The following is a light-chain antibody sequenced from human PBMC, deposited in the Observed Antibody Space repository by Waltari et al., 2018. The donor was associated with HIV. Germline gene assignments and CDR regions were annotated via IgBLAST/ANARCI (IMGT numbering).Light chain of an antibody. CDR3: EQNYDFTRT. V-gene: IGKV1-39*01. CDR1: QKVRTY. Sequence: DIQMTQSPRSLSASVGETVTFTCRSSQKVRTYVNWYQQTLGRPPRLLIFSASSLQSGVSSRFSGRGSGTDFTLTIKNLQPEDFATYYCEQNYDFTRTFGQGTTVG. J-gene: IGKJ1*01. CDR2: SAS.